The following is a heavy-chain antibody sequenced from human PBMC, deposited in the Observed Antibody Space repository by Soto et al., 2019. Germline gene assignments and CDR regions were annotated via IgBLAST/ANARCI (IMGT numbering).Heavy chain of an antibody. D-gene: IGHD3-3*01. CDR1: GGSFSGYY. V-gene: IGHV4-34*01. J-gene: IGHJ5*02. CDR2: INHSGST. CDR3: ARGGVTYYDFWSGYYEHRPVYNWFDP. Sequence: PSETLSLTCAVYGGSFSGYYWSWIRQPPGKGLEWIGEINHSGSTNYNPSLKSRVTISVDTSKNQFSLKLSSVTAADTAVYYCARGGVTYYDFWSGYYEHRPVYNWFDPWGQGTLVTVSS.